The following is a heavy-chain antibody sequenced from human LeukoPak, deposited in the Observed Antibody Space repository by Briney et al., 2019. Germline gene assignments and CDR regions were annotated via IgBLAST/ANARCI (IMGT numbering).Heavy chain of an antibody. CDR2: ISDGSRNT. J-gene: IGHJ4*02. CDR3: TTRLQHHFDC. CDR1: GFTFSSYT. V-gene: IGHV3-23*01. Sequence: GGSLRLSCATSGFTFSSYTMNWVRQPPGKGLQWVSTISDGSRNTHYADSVNGRFTISRDDFLNVVYLQMNSLTVEDTAVYYCTTRLQHHFDCWGQGTQVTVSS. D-gene: IGHD4-11*01.